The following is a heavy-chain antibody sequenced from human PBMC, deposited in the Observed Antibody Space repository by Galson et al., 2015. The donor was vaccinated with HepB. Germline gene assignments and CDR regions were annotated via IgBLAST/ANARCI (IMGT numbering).Heavy chain of an antibody. CDR2: ISSTSATM. D-gene: IGHD5-12*01. V-gene: IGHV3-48*02. J-gene: IGHJ4*02. Sequence: SLRLSCAAPGFIFSSYSMAWVRQAPGKGLQWISYISSTSATMYYADSVKGRFTISRDNGENSLYLQMSSLRDEDTGVYYCARVGRISGYDNDFWGPGILVTVSS. CDR1: GFIFSSYS. CDR3: ARVGRISGYDNDF.